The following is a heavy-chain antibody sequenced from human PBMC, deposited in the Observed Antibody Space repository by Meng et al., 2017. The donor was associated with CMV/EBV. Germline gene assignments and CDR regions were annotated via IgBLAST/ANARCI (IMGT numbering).Heavy chain of an antibody. CDR1: GGTFSSYA. J-gene: IGHJ4*02. D-gene: IGHD6-6*01. CDR3: ARVGIGESIAARPILLSFDY. CDR2: IIPIVGTA. Sequence: SVKVSCKASGGTFSSYAISWVRQAPGQGLEWMGGIIPIVGTANYAQKFQGRVTITTDESTSTAYMELSSLRSEDTAVYYCARVGIGESIAARPILLSFDYWGQGTLVTVSS. V-gene: IGHV1-69*05.